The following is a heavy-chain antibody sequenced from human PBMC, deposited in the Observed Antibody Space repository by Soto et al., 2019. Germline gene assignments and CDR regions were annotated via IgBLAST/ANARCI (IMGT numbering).Heavy chain of an antibody. CDR2: INPSGGST. J-gene: IGHJ6*02. D-gene: IGHD3-16*01. V-gene: IGHV1-46*01. Sequence: QVQLVQSGAEVKKPGASVKVSCKASGYTFTSYYMHWVRQAPGQGLEWMGIINPSGGSTSYAQKFPGRVTMTRDTSTSTVYMELSSLRSENTAVYYCARVGGIGWAGDYYYYYGMDIWGQGTTVTVSS. CDR3: ARVGGIGWAGDYYYYYGMDI. CDR1: GYTFTSYY.